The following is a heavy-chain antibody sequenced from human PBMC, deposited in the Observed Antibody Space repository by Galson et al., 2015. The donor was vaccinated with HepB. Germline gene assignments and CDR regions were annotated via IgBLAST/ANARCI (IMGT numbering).Heavy chain of an antibody. CDR3: ASGLSSGWYYFDY. J-gene: IGHJ4*02. V-gene: IGHV3-30-3*01. CDR2: ISYDGSNK. CDR1: GFTFSSYA. D-gene: IGHD6-19*01. Sequence: SLRLSCAASGFTFSSYAMHWVRQAPGKGLEWVAVISYDGSNKYYADSVKGRFTISRDNSKNTLYLQMNSLRAEDTAVYYCASGLSSGWYYFDYWGQGTLVTVSS.